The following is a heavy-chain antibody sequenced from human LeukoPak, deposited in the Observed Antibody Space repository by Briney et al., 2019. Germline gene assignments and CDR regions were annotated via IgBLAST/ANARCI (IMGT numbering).Heavy chain of an antibody. CDR2: ISGSGGST. Sequence: QPGGSLRLSCAASGFTFSSYAMSWVRQAPRKGLEWVSAISGSGGSTYYADSVKGRFTISRDNSKNTLYLQMNSLRAEDTAVYYCAKDYYDSSGYYSSHYYGMDVWGQGTTVTVSS. V-gene: IGHV3-23*01. D-gene: IGHD3-22*01. CDR1: GFTFSSYA. CDR3: AKDYYDSSGYYSSHYYGMDV. J-gene: IGHJ6*02.